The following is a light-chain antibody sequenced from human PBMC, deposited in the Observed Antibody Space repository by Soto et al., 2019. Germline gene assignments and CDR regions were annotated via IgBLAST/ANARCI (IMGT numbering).Light chain of an antibody. CDR1: QSVSSSD. CDR3: QQYGSSWT. J-gene: IGKJ1*01. Sequence: ELVMPKSPGPLSLSPGERAALSCRASQSVSSSDLAWLQQKPGQSPRLLIYAASKRAAGVPDRFSGSGSGTDFTLTISRLEHEDFAVYYCQQYGSSWTSCQGT. CDR2: AAS. V-gene: IGKV3-20*01.